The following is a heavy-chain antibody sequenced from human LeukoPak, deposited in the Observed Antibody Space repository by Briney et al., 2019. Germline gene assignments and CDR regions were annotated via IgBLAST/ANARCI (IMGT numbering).Heavy chain of an antibody. CDR1: GFTFSTYG. J-gene: IGHJ6*03. CDR3: AKEAMVRGVTYYYMDV. Sequence: PGGSLRLSCAASGFTFSTYGMHWVRHAPGKGLEWVSGISWNSGSIGYADSVKGRFTISRDNAKNSLYLQMNSLRAEDTAVYYCAKEAMVRGVTYYYMDVWGKGTTVTVSS. D-gene: IGHD3-10*01. V-gene: IGHV3-9*01. CDR2: ISWNSGSI.